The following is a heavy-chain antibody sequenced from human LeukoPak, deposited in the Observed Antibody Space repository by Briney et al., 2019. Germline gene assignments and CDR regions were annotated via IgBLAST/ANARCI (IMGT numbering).Heavy chain of an antibody. V-gene: IGHV5-51*01. CDR3: ARPPDVGAYGAFDI. CDR1: GYTFTSYW. D-gene: IGHD3-10*01. J-gene: IGHJ3*02. Sequence: GESLKISCKGSGYTFTSYWIGWVRQMPGKGLEWMGIIYPGDSDTRYSPSFQGQVTISADKSISTAYLQWSSLKASDTAMYYCARPPDVGAYGAFDIWGQGTMSPSLQ. CDR2: IYPGDSDT.